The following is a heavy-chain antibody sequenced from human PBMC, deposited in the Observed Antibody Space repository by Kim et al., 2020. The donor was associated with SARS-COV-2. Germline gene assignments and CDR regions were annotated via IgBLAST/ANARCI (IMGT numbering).Heavy chain of an antibody. J-gene: IGHJ6*02. V-gene: IGHV3-48*02. CDR2: I. CDR3: ARSHYYYGMDV. Sequence: IAYADSVKDRFTISRDNAKNSLYLQTNSLRHEDTAVYYCARSHYYYGMDVWGQGTTVTVSS.